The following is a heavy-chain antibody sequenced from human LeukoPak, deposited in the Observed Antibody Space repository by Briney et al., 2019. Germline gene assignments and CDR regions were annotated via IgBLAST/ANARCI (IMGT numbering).Heavy chain of an antibody. J-gene: IGHJ4*02. D-gene: IGHD3-16*01. CDR1: GFNFGRNW. CDR2: INSDGSNT. V-gene: IGHV3-74*01. CDR3: ARDDYVWGTRYFDY. Sequence: GGSLRLSCAASGFNFGRNWMDWVRQAPGKGLVWVSRINSDGSNTNYADSVKGRFTISRDNAKNTLYLQMNSLRAEDTAVYYCARDDYVWGTRYFDYWGQGTLVTVSS.